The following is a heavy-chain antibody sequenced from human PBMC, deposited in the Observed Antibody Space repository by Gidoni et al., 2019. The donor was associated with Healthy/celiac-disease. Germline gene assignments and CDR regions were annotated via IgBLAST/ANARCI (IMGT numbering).Heavy chain of an antibody. CDR1: GFSLSNARMG. Sequence: QVTLKESGPVLVKPTETLTLTCTVSGFSLSNARMGVSWIRQPPGKALEWLAHIFSNDEKSYSTSLKSRLNISKDTSKSQVVLTMTNRDPVDTATYCCARDALPVLGYMDVWGKGTTVTVSS. J-gene: IGHJ6*03. V-gene: IGHV2-26*01. D-gene: IGHD7-27*01. CDR3: ARDALPVLGYMDV. CDR2: IFSNDEK.